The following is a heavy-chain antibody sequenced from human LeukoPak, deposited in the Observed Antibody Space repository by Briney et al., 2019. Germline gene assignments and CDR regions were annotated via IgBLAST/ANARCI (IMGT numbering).Heavy chain of an antibody. V-gene: IGHV3-23*01. CDR2: ISGSGGTT. J-gene: IGHJ3*02. D-gene: IGHD4-11*01. CDR3: AKDPPTVVSNAFHI. CDR1: GFTFSTYV. Sequence: TGGSLRLSCAASGFTFSTYVVNWVRQAPGKGLEWVSSISGSGGTTYYADSVKGRFTISRDNSKNTLYLQMNSLRGDDTAVYSCAKDPPTVVSNAFHIWGQGTMVTVS.